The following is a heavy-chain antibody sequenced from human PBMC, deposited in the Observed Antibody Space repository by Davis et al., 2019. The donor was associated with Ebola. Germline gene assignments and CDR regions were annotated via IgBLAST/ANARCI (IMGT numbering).Heavy chain of an antibody. CDR2: ISAYNGNT. Sequence: ASVKVSCKASGYTFTSYGISWVRQAPGQGLEWMGWISAYNGNTNYAQKLQGRVTMTTDTSTSTAYMVLRSLRSDDTAVYYCARDFESTSFMIFNGMDVWGQGTTVTVSS. D-gene: IGHD3-9*01. CDR3: ARDFESTSFMIFNGMDV. V-gene: IGHV1-18*01. CDR1: GYTFTSYG. J-gene: IGHJ6*02.